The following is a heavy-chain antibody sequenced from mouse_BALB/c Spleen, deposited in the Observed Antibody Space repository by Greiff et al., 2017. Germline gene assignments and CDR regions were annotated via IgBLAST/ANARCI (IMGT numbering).Heavy chain of an antibody. J-gene: IGHJ3*01. CDR1: GFTFSDYY. CDR3: ARDEAYGNYAFAY. D-gene: IGHD2-1*01. Sequence: EVQLVESGGGLVKPGGSLKLSCAASGFTFSDYYMYWVRQTPEKRLEWVATISDGGSYTYYPDSVKGRFTISRDNAKNNLYLQMSSLKSEDTAMYYCARDEAYGNYAFAYWGQGTLVTVSA. V-gene: IGHV5-4*02. CDR2: ISDGGSYT.